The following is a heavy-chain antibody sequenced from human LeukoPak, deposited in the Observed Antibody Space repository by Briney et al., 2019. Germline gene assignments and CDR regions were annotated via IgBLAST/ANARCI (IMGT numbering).Heavy chain of an antibody. D-gene: IGHD2-15*01. CDR2: IYYSGST. CDR1: GGSISSSSYY. Sequence: SETLSLTCTVSGGSISSSSYYWGWIGQPPGKGLEWIGSIYYSGSTYYNPSLKSRVTISVDTSKNQFSLKLSSVTAADTAVYYCARHRTRILDFDYWGQGTLVTVSS. V-gene: IGHV4-39*01. CDR3: ARHRTRILDFDY. J-gene: IGHJ4*02.